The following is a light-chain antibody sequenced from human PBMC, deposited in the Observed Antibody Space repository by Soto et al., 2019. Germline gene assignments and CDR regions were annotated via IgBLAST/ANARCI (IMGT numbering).Light chain of an antibody. Sequence: QSVLTQPPSVSAAPGQKVTISCSGSRSNIGINDVSWYRHLPGTAPKLLIYGDDGRPSGIPDRFSGSKSGTSATLGITGLQTGDEADYYCGTWDNSLGGFYVFGTGTKVTVL. CDR2: GDD. CDR3: GTWDNSLGGFYV. CDR1: RSNIGIND. V-gene: IGLV1-51*01. J-gene: IGLJ1*01.